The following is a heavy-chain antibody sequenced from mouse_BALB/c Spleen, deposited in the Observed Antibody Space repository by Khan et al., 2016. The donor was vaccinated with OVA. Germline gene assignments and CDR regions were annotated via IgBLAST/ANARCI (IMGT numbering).Heavy chain of an antibody. Sequence: VQLQQSGAELVRPGALVKLSCKASGFNIRDYYMHWVKQRPDQGLELIGWIDPENGHTIYDPKFQGKASITADTSSNTAYLQLSSLTSEDTAGYYCARRGYGNYWFAYWGQGTLVTVAA. CDR2: IDPENGHT. D-gene: IGHD2-1*01. V-gene: IGHV14-1*02. CDR3: ARRGYGNYWFAY. CDR1: GFNIRDYY. J-gene: IGHJ3*01.